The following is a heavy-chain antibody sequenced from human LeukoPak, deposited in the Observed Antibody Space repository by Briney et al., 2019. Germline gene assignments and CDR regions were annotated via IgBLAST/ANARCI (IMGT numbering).Heavy chain of an antibody. J-gene: IGHJ4*02. CDR1: GGSISSYY. CDR2: IYSSGSTSGST. V-gene: IGHV4-4*07. D-gene: IGHD6-13*01. Sequence: PSETLSLTCTVSGGSISSYYWSWIRQPAGKGLEWIGRIYSSGSTSGSTNYNPSLKSRVTMSLDTSKNQFSLKLSSVTAADTAVYYCARWRSSWYYFDYWGQGTLVTVSS. CDR3: ARWRSSWYYFDY.